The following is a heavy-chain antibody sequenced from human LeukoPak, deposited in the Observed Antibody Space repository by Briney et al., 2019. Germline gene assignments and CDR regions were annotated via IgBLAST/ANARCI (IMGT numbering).Heavy chain of an antibody. V-gene: IGHV3-30-3*01. CDR2: ISYDGSNK. D-gene: IGHD3-10*01. CDR3: ERVYGSGSYYYYYYYGMDV. CDR1: GFTFSSYA. J-gene: IGHJ6*02. Sequence: GRSLRLSCAASGFTFSSYAMHWVRQAPGKGLEWGAVISYDGSNKYYADSVKGRCTISRDNSKNTLYLKMNSLRAEDTAVYYCERVYGSGSYYYYYYYGMDVWGQGTTVTVSS.